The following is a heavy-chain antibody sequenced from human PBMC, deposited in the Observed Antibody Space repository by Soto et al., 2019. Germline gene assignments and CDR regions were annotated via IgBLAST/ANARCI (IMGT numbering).Heavy chain of an antibody. CDR2: IYYSGST. J-gene: IGHJ4*02. Sequence: SETLSLTCTVSGGSISSYYWSWIRQPPGKGLEWIGYIYYSGSTNYNPSLKSRVTISVDTSKNQFSLKLSSVTAADTAVYYCARGYYDSSGYWGAIVDYWGQGTLVTVS. CDR3: ARGYYDSSGYWGAIVDY. D-gene: IGHD3-22*01. V-gene: IGHV4-59*01. CDR1: GGSISSYY.